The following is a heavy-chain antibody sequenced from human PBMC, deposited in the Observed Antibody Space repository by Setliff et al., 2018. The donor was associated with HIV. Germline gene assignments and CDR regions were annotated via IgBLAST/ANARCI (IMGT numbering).Heavy chain of an antibody. CDR3: ARDVARFDYDTGGYYVSHFDY. J-gene: IGHJ4*02. CDR1: GGSITGYY. CDR2: ISNTGNT. V-gene: IGHV4-59*01. D-gene: IGHD3-22*01. Sequence: PSETLSLTCTVSGGSITGYYWSWIRQPPGKGLEWIGYISNTGNTKYNPSLKSRVTIAGDTSKNQFSVRLTSVTAADTAVYFCARDVARFDYDTGGYYVSHFDYWGQGIQVTVSS.